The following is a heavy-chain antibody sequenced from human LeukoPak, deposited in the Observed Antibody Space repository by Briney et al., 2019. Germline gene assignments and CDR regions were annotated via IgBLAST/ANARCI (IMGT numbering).Heavy chain of an antibody. CDR1: GFTFSDHY. J-gene: IGHJ6*02. CDR2: ISSSGSTI. V-gene: IGHV3-11*01. Sequence: GGSLRLSCAASGFTFSDHYMSWIRQAPGKGLEWVSYISSSGSTIYYADSVKGRFTISRDNAKNTLYLQMNSLRADDTAIYYCARNQQLGGHSYYYYGMDVWGQGTTVTVSS. D-gene: IGHD3-16*01. CDR3: ARNQQLGGHSYYYYGMDV.